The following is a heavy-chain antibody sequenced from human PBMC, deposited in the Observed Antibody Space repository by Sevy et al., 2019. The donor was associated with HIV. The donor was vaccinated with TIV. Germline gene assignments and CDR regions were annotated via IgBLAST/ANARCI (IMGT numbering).Heavy chain of an antibody. V-gene: IGHV3-33*01. J-gene: IGHJ3*02. Sequence: GGSLRLSCAASGFILSNYGMHWVRQAPGKGLEWVAVIWRDGTNKFYADSVKGGFTFSRDDSKSKLFLQMNSLRADDTAIYYCAREQGPFDAFDIWGQGTMVTVSS. CDR2: IWRDGTNK. CDR1: GFILSNYG. CDR3: AREQGPFDAFDI.